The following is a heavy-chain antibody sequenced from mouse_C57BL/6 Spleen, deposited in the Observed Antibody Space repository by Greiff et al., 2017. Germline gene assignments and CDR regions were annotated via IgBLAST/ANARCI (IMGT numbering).Heavy chain of an antibody. D-gene: IGHD2-1*01. Sequence: QVQLQQSGAELVRPGTSVKMSCKASGYTFTHYWIGWAKQRPGHGLEWIGDIYPGGGYTNYNEKFKGKATLTADKSSSTAYMQFSSLTSEDSAIYYCAIGGDYGNYEAFDYWGQGTTLTVSS. CDR1: GYTFTHYW. CDR3: AIGGDYGNYEAFDY. V-gene: IGHV1-63*01. J-gene: IGHJ2*01. CDR2: IYPGGGYT.